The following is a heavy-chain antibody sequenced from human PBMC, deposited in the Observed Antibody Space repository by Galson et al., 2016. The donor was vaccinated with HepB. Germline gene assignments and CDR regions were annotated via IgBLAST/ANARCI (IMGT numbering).Heavy chain of an antibody. D-gene: IGHD6-13*01. CDR1: GFTVSDYA. J-gene: IGHJ4*02. Sequence: SLRLSCAVSGFTVSDYAMSWVRQAPGKGLEWVSSISGDGIFTYYTDAVKGRFTISNDNSKDTLFLQMNSLRVEDTALYYCARGGIDYFDYWGQGILVTISP. CDR3: ARGGIDYFDY. CDR2: ISGDGIFT. V-gene: IGHV3-23*01.